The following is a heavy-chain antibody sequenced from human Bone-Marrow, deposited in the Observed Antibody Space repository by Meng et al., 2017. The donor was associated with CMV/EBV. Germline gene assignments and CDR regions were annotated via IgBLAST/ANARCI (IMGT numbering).Heavy chain of an antibody. V-gene: IGHV3-11*01. CDR3: ARRWGRGSIAVAGSSDSSRLLMF. Sequence: GGSLRLSCAASGFTFSDYYMSWIRQAPGKGLEWVSYISSSGSTIYYADSVKGRFTISRDNAKNSLYLQMNSLGAEDTAVYYCARRWGRGSIAVAGSSDSSRLLMFWGQGTLVTVSS. CDR2: ISSSGSTI. J-gene: IGHJ4*02. CDR1: GFTFSDYY. D-gene: IGHD6-19*01.